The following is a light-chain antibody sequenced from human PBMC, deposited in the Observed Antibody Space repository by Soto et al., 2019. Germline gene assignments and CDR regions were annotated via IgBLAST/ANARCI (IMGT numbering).Light chain of an antibody. Sequence: QSVLTQTPSVSGTPGQRVNISCSGSSSNIGRNYVYWYHQFPGMAPKLLIYRDNERPSGVSDRFSGSKSGTSASLAISGLRSGDEADYHCATWDDSLGGPVFGGGTKLTVL. J-gene: IGLJ2*01. CDR2: RDN. V-gene: IGLV1-47*01. CDR3: ATWDDSLGGPV. CDR1: SSNIGRNY.